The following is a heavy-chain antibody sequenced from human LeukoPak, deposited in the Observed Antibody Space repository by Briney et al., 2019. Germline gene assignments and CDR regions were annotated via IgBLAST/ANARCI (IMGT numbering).Heavy chain of an antibody. CDR3: ARTGHSSGWSAYFDY. CDR2: IKQTGSEK. CDR1: GFTFSSYW. J-gene: IGHJ4*02. D-gene: IGHD6-19*01. V-gene: IGHV3-7*01. Sequence: GGSLRLSCATSGFTFSSYWMSWVRQAPGQGLEWVANIKQTGSEKYYVDSVKGRFTISRDDAKNSLYLQMNSLRVEDTAVYYCARTGHSSGWSAYFDYWGQGTLVTVSS.